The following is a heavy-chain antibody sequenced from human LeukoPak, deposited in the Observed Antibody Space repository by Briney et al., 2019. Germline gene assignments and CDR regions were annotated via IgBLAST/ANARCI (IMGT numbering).Heavy chain of an antibody. J-gene: IGHJ4*02. D-gene: IGHD3-10*01. CDR3: VREIPHYGIDY. V-gene: IGHV4-4*07. CDR1: GGSISGYL. Sequence: SEILSLTCTVSGGSISGYLWSWIRQPAGKGLEWVGRTFDGGSTSYNPSLESRVTMSVDTPKNQFSLRLSSVTAADTAVYFCVREIPHYGIDYWGQGTLVTVSS. CDR2: TFDGGST.